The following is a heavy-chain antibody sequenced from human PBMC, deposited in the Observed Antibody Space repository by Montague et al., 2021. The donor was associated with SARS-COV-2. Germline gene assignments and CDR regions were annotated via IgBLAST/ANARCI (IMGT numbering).Heavy chain of an antibody. J-gene: IGHJ6*02. CDR1: GGSFSGYY. D-gene: IGHD4-11*01. CDR2: INHSGST. V-gene: IGHV4-34*01. CDR3: ACGEITTRGLIYYYGMDV. Sequence: SETLSLTCAVYGGSFSGYYWTWIRQSPRMGLEWIGEINHSGSTNYNPSLKSRVTISVDTSKNQFPLKLSSVTAADTAVYYCACGEITTRGLIYYYGMDVWGRGTTVTVSS.